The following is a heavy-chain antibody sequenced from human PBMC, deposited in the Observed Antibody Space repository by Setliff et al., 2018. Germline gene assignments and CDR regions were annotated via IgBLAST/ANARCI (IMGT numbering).Heavy chain of an antibody. V-gene: IGHV3-23*01. CDR3: GRDVFDFRTGQGGP. CDR2: ISGSFATT. D-gene: IGHD3-3*01. J-gene: IGHJ5*02. CDR1: GFSFSNFA. Sequence: PGGSLRLSCIASGFSFSNFAMSWVRQAPGKGLEWVSGISGSFATTHHADSVRGRFTISRDNSKNSLSLQMNGLRAEDTSVHYCGRDVFDFRTGQGGPWGQGTRVTAPQ.